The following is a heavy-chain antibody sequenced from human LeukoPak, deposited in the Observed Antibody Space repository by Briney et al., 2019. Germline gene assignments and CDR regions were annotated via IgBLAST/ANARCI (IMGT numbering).Heavy chain of an antibody. CDR3: ATGYCSGGSCYSVY. Sequence: SVKVSCEASGGTFSSYAICWVRQAPGQGLEWMGGIIPIFGTANYAQKFQGRVTITADESTSTAYMELSSLRSEDTAVYYCATGYCSGGSCYSVYWGQGTLVTVSS. J-gene: IGHJ4*02. CDR1: GGTFSSYA. V-gene: IGHV1-69*13. D-gene: IGHD2-15*01. CDR2: IIPIFGTA.